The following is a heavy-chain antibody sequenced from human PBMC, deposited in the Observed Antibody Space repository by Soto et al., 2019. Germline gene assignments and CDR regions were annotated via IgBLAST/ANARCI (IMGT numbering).Heavy chain of an antibody. V-gene: IGHV4-39*01. Sequence: QLQLQESGPGLVKPSETLSLTCTVSGGSITSSSFHWGWIRQPPGKGLEWIGSIYYSGSTYYNPSLKSRVTISVDTSKSQYSLKLSSVTAADTAVYYCARSGVHWLEFDYWGQGTLVTVSS. CDR3: ARSGVHWLEFDY. CDR2: IYYSGST. CDR1: GGSITSSSFH. J-gene: IGHJ4*02. D-gene: IGHD6-19*01.